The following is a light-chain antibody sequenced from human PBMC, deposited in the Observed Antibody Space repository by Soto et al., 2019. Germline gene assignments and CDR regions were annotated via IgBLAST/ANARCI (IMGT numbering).Light chain of an antibody. V-gene: IGKV3-11*01. Sequence: EIVLTQSPATLSLSPGNRATLSCRTSQSVSGYLAWYQQKPGQAPRLLIYDASNRATGIPARFSGSGSGTDFTLPITRLEPEDFAVYYCLQRSNWPSTFGGGTKVEI. CDR2: DAS. CDR3: LQRSNWPST. J-gene: IGKJ4*01. CDR1: QSVSGY.